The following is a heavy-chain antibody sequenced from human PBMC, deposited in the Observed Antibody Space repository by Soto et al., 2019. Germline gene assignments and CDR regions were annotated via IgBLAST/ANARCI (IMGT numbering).Heavy chain of an antibody. CDR1: GGYFSGYY. J-gene: IGHJ2*01. CDR3: AREVPSRYFDL. V-gene: IGHV4-34*01. Sequence: SETLSLTCAVYGGYFSGYYWTWIRQPPGTGLEWIGEINHSGSTNYNPSLKSRVTISVDTSKNQFSLKLNSVTAADTAVYYCAREVPSRYFDLWGRGTPVTVSS. CDR2: INHSGST. D-gene: IGHD3-10*01.